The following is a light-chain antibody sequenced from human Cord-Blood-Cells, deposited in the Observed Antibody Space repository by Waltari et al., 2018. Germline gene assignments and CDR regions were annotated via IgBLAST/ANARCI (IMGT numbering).Light chain of an antibody. CDR3: QQYNNWPPWT. V-gene: IGKV3-15*01. J-gene: IGKJ1*01. CDR1: QSVSSN. Sequence: EIVLPQSPATLSVSPGYRATLSCRASQSVSSNLAWYQQQPDQAPTLLIYGASTRATGIPARFSGSGSGTEFTLTISSLQSEDFAVYYCQQYNNWPPWTFGQGTKVEIK. CDR2: GAS.